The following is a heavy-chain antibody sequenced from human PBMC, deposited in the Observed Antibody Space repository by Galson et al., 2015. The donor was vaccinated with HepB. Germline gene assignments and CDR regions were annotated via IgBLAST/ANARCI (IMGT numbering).Heavy chain of an antibody. Sequence: SVKVSCKASGYTFTGYYMHWVRQAPGQGLEWMGWINPNSGGTNYAQKFQGRVTMTRDTSISTAYMELSRLRSDDTAVYYCARDWDTYYDFWSGYYRIGLGYWGQGTLVTVSS. V-gene: IGHV1-2*02. CDR2: INPNSGGT. CDR1: GYTFTGYY. D-gene: IGHD3-3*01. J-gene: IGHJ4*02. CDR3: ARDWDTYYDFWSGYYRIGLGY.